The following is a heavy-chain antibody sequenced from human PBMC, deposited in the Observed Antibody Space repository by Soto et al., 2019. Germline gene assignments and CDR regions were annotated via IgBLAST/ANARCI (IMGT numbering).Heavy chain of an antibody. D-gene: IGHD3-22*01. V-gene: IGHV1-46*01. CDR2: INPSGGST. CDR1: GYTFTSYY. Sequence: ASVKVSCKASGYTFTSYYMHWVRQAPGQGLEWTGIINPSGGSTSYAQKFQGRVTMTRDTSTSTVYMELSSLRSEDTAVYYCARAAYYYESSGYYPGDYWGQGTLVTVSS. CDR3: ARAAYYYESSGYYPGDY. J-gene: IGHJ4*02.